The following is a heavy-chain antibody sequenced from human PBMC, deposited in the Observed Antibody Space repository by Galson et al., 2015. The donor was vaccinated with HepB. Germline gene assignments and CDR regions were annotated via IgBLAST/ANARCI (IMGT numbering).Heavy chain of an antibody. CDR3: ARYSSSTWYYIRS. D-gene: IGHD6-13*01. CDR1: GFTFNNYG. CDR2: IWYDGSDS. J-gene: IGHJ5*02. Sequence: SLRLSCAASGFTFNNYGMHWVRQAPGKGLEWVALIWYDGSDSYYADSVKGRVTISRENSKNTLYLQMDNLRAEDTATYYCARYSSSTWYYIRSWGQRTLVTVSS. V-gene: IGHV3-33*01.